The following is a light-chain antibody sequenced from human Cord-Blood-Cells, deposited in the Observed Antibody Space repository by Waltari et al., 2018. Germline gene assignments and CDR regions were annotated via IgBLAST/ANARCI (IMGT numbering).Light chain of an antibody. V-gene: IGKV2-28*01. CDR3: MQALQTPYT. CDR2: LGS. CDR1: QSLLHSNGYNY. Sequence: PLSLPVTPGEPASISCRSSQSLLHSNGYNYLDWYLQKPGQSPQLLIYLGSNRASGVPDRFSGSGSGTDFTLKISRVEAEDVGVYYCMQALQTPYTFGQGPSWRSN. J-gene: IGKJ2*01.